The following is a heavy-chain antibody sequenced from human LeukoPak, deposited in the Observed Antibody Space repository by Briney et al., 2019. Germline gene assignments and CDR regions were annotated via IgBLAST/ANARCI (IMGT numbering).Heavy chain of an antibody. Sequence: GASVKVSCKASGYTFTSYGINWVRQAPGRGLEWMGWISAYNGNTNYAQKLQGRVTMTTDTSTSTAYLELRSLRSDDTAVYYCAREAVAGTKGAFDIWGQGTMVTVSS. CDR2: ISAYNGNT. CDR1: GYTFTSYG. J-gene: IGHJ3*02. V-gene: IGHV1-18*01. CDR3: AREAVAGTKGAFDI. D-gene: IGHD6-19*01.